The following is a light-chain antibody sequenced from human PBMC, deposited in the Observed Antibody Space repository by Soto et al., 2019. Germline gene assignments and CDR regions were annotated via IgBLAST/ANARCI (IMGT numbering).Light chain of an antibody. V-gene: IGLV1-44*01. CDR2: GEN. J-gene: IGLJ2*01. CDR3: AVCDDSLNAVV. CDR1: SFNIGSYS. Sequence: QSVLTQPPSASGTPGQRVTISCSGSSFNIGSYSVNWYQQLPGTAPKLLISGENQRPGGVPDRFASSKSGTSASLAVSGLESEDEAASYCAVCDDSLNAVVFGGGTTVTVL.